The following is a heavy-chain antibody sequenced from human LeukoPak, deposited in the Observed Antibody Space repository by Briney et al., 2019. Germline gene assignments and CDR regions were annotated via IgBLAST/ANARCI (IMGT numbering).Heavy chain of an antibody. D-gene: IGHD4-23*01. CDR3: ARDQLQTWPWADYYGLDV. J-gene: IGHJ6*02. Sequence: GGSLRLSCTASGFSFSSFEMSWVRQAPGKGLEWVSYISSSGTTVYYADSVKGRFTISRDNARNSLFLQMNSLGVEDTAVYYCARDQLQTWPWADYYGLDVWGQGTTVTVSS. CDR1: GFSFSSFE. V-gene: IGHV3-48*03. CDR2: ISSSGTTV.